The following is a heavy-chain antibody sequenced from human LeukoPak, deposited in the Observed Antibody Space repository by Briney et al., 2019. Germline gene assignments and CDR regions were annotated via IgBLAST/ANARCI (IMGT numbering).Heavy chain of an antibody. CDR2: ISYDGSYK. V-gene: IGHV3-30*18. D-gene: IGHD3-22*01. Sequence: PGGSLRLSCAASGFTFSSYGMHWVRQAPGKGLEWVAVISYDGSYKYYADSVKGRFTISRDNSKNTLYLQMNSLRAEDTAVYYCAKGYYDSSAYGIFDYWGQGTLVAVSS. J-gene: IGHJ4*02. CDR3: AKGYYDSSAYGIFDY. CDR1: GFTFSSYG.